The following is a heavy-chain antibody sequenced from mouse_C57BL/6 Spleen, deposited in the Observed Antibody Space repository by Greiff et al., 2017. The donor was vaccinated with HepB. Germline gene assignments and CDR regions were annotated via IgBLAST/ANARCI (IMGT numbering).Heavy chain of an antibody. CDR3: AEGGYSGFAY. CDR2: ISSGSSTI. D-gene: IGHD1-1*01. V-gene: IGHV5-17*01. J-gene: IGHJ3*01. Sequence: EVMLVESGGCLVKPVWSLKLPCAAPGFTFSDYGMHLVRQAPEKGLEWVAYISSGSSTIYYADTVKGRFTISRDNAKNTLFLQMTSLRSEDTAMYYCAEGGYSGFAYWGQGTPVTVSA. CDR1: GFTFSDYG.